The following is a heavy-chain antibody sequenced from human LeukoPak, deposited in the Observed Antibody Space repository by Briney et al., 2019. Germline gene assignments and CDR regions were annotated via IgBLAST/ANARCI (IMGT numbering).Heavy chain of an antibody. CDR1: GFTFSSYA. D-gene: IGHD2-2*01. Sequence: PGRSLRLSCAASGFTFSSYAMHWVRQAPGKALPWLAVISYDGSNKYYADSVKGRFTISRDNSKNTLYLQMNSLRAEDTAVYYCARGDCSSTSCRGNDYWGQGTLVTVSS. CDR3: ARGDCSSTSCRGNDY. CDR2: ISYDGSNK. V-gene: IGHV3-30-3*01. J-gene: IGHJ4*02.